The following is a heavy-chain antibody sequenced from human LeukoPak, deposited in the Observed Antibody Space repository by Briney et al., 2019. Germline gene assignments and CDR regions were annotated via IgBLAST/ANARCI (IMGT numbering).Heavy chain of an antibody. CDR1: GYTFTSYA. J-gene: IGHJ5*02. V-gene: IGHV1-3*01. D-gene: IGHD2-15*01. Sequence: WASVKVSCKASGYTFTSYAMHWVRQAPGQRLEWMGWINAGNDNTKYSQKFQGRGTITRDTSASTAYMELSSLRSEDTAVYYCARDLGYCTGGTCYPNWFDPWGQGTLVTVSS. CDR2: INAGNDNT. CDR3: ARDLGYCTGGTCYPNWFDP.